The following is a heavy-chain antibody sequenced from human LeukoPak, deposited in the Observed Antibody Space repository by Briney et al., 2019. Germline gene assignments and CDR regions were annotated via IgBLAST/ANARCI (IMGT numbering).Heavy chain of an antibody. CDR3: ARRGYGDTWFDP. CDR1: GGSISSYY. CDR2: IYYSGST. V-gene: IGHV4-59*08. J-gene: IGHJ5*02. Sequence: PSETLSLTCTVSGGSISSYYWSWIRQPPGKGLEWIGYIYYSGSTNYNPSLKSRVTISVDTSKNQFSLKLSSVTAADTAVYYCARRGYGDTWFDPWGQGTLVTVSS. D-gene: IGHD4-17*01.